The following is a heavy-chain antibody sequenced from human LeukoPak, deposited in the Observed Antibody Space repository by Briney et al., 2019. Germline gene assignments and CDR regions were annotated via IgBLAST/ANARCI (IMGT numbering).Heavy chain of an antibody. D-gene: IGHD3-22*01. CDR1: GFTFSSYS. CDR3: AREREGVYDSSGYSDY. Sequence: PGGSLRLSCAASGFTFSSYSMNWVRQAPGKGLEWVSSISSSSSYIYYADSVKGRFTISRDNAKNSLYLQMNSLRAEDTAVYYCAREREGVYDSSGYSDYWGQGTLVTVSS. V-gene: IGHV3-21*01. CDR2: ISSSSSYI. J-gene: IGHJ4*02.